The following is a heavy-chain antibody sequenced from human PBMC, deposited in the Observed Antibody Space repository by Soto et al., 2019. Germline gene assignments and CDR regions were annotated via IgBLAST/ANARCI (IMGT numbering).Heavy chain of an antibody. V-gene: IGHV2-5*01. CDR2: IYRNDDK. J-gene: IGHJ4*02. CDR1: GFSLSTSGVG. Sequence: QITLKESGPTLAKPTQTLTLTCSFSGFSLSTSGVGVRWIRQPPGKDLDWLALIYRNDDKRYSPSLKSRLNSNKDTSKNQVVLTMTRMDPVDTATYFRAHMDIVVVPAAPAYWGQGPLVTVSS. D-gene: IGHD2-2*03. CDR3: AHMDIVVVPAAPAY.